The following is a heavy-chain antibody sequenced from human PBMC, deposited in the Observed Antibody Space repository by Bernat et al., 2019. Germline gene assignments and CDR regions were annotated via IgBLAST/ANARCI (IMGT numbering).Heavy chain of an antibody. Sequence: QVQLQQLGAGLLKPSETLSLPCAVYGGSFSGYYWSCIRQPPGKGLEWIGEINHSGSTNYNPSLKSRVTISVDTSKNQFSLKLSYVTAADTAVYYCARGRGDYVWGSYRYTSHFDYWGQGTLVTVSS. CDR1: GGSFSGYY. CDR3: ARGRGDYVWGSYRYTSHFDY. V-gene: IGHV4-34*01. CDR2: INHSGST. D-gene: IGHD3-16*02. J-gene: IGHJ4*02.